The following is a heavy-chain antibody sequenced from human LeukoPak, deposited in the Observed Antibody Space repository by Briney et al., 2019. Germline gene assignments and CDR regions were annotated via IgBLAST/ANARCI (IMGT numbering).Heavy chain of an antibody. D-gene: IGHD2-15*01. CDR3: ARGVVVGSLSLDY. Sequence: SETLSLTCAVYGGSFSGYYWSWIRQPPGKGLEWIGEINHSGSTNYNPSLKSRVTISVDTSKNQFSLKLSSVTAADTAVYYCARGVVVGSLSLDYWGQGTLVTVSS. J-gene: IGHJ4*02. V-gene: IGHV4-34*01. CDR2: INHSGST. CDR1: GGSFSGYY.